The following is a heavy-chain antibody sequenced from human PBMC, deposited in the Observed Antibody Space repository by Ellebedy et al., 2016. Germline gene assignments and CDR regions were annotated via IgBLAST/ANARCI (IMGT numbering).Heavy chain of an antibody. CDR1: GFTFSSYW. CDR3: AKPNDYGDSEYFQH. V-gene: IGHV3-74*01. CDR2: INSDGSST. D-gene: IGHD4-17*01. J-gene: IGHJ1*01. Sequence: GGSLRLXXAASGFTFSSYWMHWVRQAPGKGLVWVSRINSDGSSTSYADSVKGRFTISRDNSKNTLYLQMNSLRAEDTAVYYCAKPNDYGDSEYFQHWGQGTLVTVSS.